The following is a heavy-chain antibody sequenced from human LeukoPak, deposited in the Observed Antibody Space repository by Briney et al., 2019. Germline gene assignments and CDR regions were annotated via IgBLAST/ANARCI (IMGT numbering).Heavy chain of an antibody. Sequence: PSETLSLTCAVSGYSISSGYYWGWIRQPPGKGLEWIGSIYHSGSTYYNPSLKSRVTISVDTSKNQYSLKLSSVTAADMAVYYCARDFPYDFWSGYDRWFDPWGQGTLVTVSS. J-gene: IGHJ5*02. CDR1: GYSISSGYY. CDR3: ARDFPYDFWSGYDRWFDP. D-gene: IGHD3-3*01. CDR2: IYHSGST. V-gene: IGHV4-38-2*02.